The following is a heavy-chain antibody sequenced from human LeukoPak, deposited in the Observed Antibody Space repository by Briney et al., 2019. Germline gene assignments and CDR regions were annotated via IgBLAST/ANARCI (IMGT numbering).Heavy chain of an antibody. CDR3: ARVSLTRRWLQLNYFDY. V-gene: IGHV4-34*01. CDR1: GGSFSGYY. Sequence: SETLSLTCAVYGGSFSGYYWSWIRQPPGKGLEWIGEINHSGSTNYNPSLKSRVTLSVDTSKNQFSLKLSSVTAADTAVYYCARVSLTRRWLQLNYFDYWGQGTLVTVSS. J-gene: IGHJ4*02. D-gene: IGHD5-24*01. CDR2: INHSGST.